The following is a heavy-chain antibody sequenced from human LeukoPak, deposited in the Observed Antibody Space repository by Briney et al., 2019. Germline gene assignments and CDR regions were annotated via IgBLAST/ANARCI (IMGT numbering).Heavy chain of an antibody. CDR2: ISSSSSYI. V-gene: IGHV3-21*01. J-gene: IGHJ4*02. D-gene: IGHD6-6*01. Sequence: PGGSLRLSCAASGFTFSSYSMNWVRQAPGKGLEWVSSISSSSSYIYYADSVKGRFTISRDNAKNSLYLQMNSLRAEDTAVYYCAKEGIAARNYFDYWGQGTLVTVSS. CDR3: AKEGIAARNYFDY. CDR1: GFTFSSYS.